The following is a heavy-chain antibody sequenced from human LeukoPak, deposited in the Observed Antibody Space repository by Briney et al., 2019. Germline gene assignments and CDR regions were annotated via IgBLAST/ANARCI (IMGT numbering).Heavy chain of an antibody. V-gene: IGHV3-23*01. CDR3: AKGHYYGSGSLDY. Sequence: GGSLRLSCAASGFTFSSYGMSWVRQAPGKGLEWVSAIGGRDGSTYYADSVKGRFTISRDNSKNTLYVQMNSLRAEDTAVYYCAKGHYYGSGSLDYWGQGTLVTVSS. D-gene: IGHD3-10*01. CDR1: GFTFSSYG. J-gene: IGHJ4*02. CDR2: IGGRDGST.